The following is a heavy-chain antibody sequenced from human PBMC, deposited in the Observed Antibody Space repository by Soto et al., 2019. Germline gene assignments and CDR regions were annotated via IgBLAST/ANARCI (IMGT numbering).Heavy chain of an antibody. CDR1: GGSISSGGYY. CDR3: ARSQQLVLVDWFDP. V-gene: IGHV4-31*03. CDR2: IYYSGST. Sequence: SETLSLTCTVSGGSISSGGYYWSWIRQHPGKGLEWIGYIYYSGSTYYNPSLKSRVTISVDTSKNQFSLKLSSVTAADTAVYYCARSQQLVLVDWFDPWGQGTLVTVFS. D-gene: IGHD6-6*01. J-gene: IGHJ5*02.